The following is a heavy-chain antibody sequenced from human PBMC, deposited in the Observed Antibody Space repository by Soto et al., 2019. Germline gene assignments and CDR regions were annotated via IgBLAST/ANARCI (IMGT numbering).Heavy chain of an antibody. CDR1: GFTFSSYG. CDR2: VTTSGDTM. CDR3: VREEASGSSGLTYHYYYNGMDV. J-gene: IGHJ6*02. Sequence: GGSLRLSCTASGFTFSSYGMHWVRQAPGKWLEWVAYVTTSGDTMFYADSVEGRFAISRDVAKNSVHLQMNSLGDEDTAVYYCVREEASGSSGLTYHYYYNGMDVWGQGTTVNGSS. V-gene: IGHV3-48*02. D-gene: IGHD3-10*01.